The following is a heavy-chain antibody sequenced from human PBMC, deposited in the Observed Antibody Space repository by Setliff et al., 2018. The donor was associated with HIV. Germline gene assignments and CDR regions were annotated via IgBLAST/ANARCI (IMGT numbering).Heavy chain of an antibody. CDR1: GGSIMSDGYY. V-gene: IGHV4-31*03. J-gene: IGHJ4*02. Sequence: PSETLSLTCTVSGGSIMSDGYYWNWIRQHPGKGLEWIGYIYNRGHTYYNPSLKSRVTTSVDTSQNQFPLKLGSVTVADTAIYYCAVMFFYGSGSKSNFDYWGKGTLVT. CDR2: IYNRGHT. D-gene: IGHD3-10*01. CDR3: AVMFFYGSGSKSNFDY.